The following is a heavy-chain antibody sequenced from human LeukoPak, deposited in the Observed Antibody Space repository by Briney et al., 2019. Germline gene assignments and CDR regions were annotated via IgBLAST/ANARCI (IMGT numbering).Heavy chain of an antibody. CDR3: ARVDVVSTVLY. CDR2: ISSSGYTI. CDR1: GFTFSSYE. D-gene: IGHD4-17*01. V-gene: IGHV3-48*03. Sequence: GGSLRLSCAASGFTFSSYEMNWVRQAPGKGLEWVSYISSSGYTIYYADSVKGRFTISRDNAKNSLYLQMNSLRAEDTAVYYCARVDVVSTVLYWDQGTIATVTS. J-gene: IGHJ1*01.